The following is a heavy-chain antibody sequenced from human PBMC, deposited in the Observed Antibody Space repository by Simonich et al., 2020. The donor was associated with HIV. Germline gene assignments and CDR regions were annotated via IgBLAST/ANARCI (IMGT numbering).Heavy chain of an antibody. CDR1: GYTFSSYG. CDR2: DNTNQWNP. Sequence: QVQLVQSGSELKKPGASVKVSCKASGYTFSSYGMNWVRQAPGQGLEWMGEDNTNQWNPTDAKGFTGRFVFSLDTTGSTEYLQISSRKAEDTAVYYCARGWGPAQRAKQGHYYHGMDVWGQGTTVTVSS. CDR3: ARGWGPAQRAKQGHYYHGMDV. J-gene: IGHJ6*02. D-gene: IGHD1-26*01. V-gene: IGHV7-4-1*02.